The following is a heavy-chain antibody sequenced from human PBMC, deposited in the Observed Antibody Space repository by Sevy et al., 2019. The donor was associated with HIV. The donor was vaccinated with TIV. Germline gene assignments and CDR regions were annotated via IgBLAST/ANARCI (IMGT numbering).Heavy chain of an antibody. Sequence: SETLSLTCTVSGGSISSDYWSWIRQPPGKGLEWIGYIYYSGSTNYNPSLRSRVTISVDTSKNQFSLKLSSVTAADTAVYYCARDMLGYCSSTSCYAEGYFDYWGQGTLVTVSS. CDR2: IYYSGST. CDR1: GGSISSDY. V-gene: IGHV4-59*13. CDR3: ARDMLGYCSSTSCYAEGYFDY. D-gene: IGHD2-2*01. J-gene: IGHJ4*02.